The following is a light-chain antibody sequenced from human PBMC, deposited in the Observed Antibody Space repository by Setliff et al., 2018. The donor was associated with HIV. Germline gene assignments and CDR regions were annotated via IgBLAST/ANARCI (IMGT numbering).Light chain of an antibody. CDR3: CSYAGSSTFPYV. CDR2: EVT. J-gene: IGLJ1*01. V-gene: IGLV2-23*02. CDR1: SGDVGGYNL. Sequence: QSALTQPASVSGSPGQSITISCSGTSGDVGGYNLVSWYQQHPGKAPKVMIYEVTKRPSGVSNRFSGSKSGNAASLTISGLQAEDEADYYCCSYAGSSTFPYVFGTGTKVTVL.